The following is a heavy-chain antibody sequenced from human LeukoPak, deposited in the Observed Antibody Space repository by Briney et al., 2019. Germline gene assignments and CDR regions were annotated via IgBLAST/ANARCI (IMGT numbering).Heavy chain of an antibody. D-gene: IGHD6-13*01. CDR1: GYTFTSFG. CDR3: ARDMKMVLGYSSSWYPNDY. CDR2: ISAYNGNT. Sequence: ASVKVSCKASGYTFTSFGISWVRQAPGQGLEWMGWISAYNGNTNYAQKLQGRVTMTTDTSTSTAYMELRSLRSDDTAVYYCARDMKMVLGYSSSWYPNDYWGQGTLVTVSS. J-gene: IGHJ4*02. V-gene: IGHV1-18*01.